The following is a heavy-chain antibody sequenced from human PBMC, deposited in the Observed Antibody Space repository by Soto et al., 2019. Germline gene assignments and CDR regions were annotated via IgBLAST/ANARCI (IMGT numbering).Heavy chain of an antibody. CDR1: GFTFSSNG. J-gene: IGHJ5*01. V-gene: IGHV3-30*03. CDR3: ARWVGGSMYDNSGKYDS. Sequence: QVQLVESGGGVVQPGRSLRLTCAASGFTFSSNGTHWVRQAPGKGLEWVALVAYDGSKAYYGDSVRGRFTISRDNSENTLYLQMNSLRAEDTAVYYCARWVGGSMYDNSGKYDSWGQGTLVTVSS. D-gene: IGHD3-22*01. CDR2: VAYDGSKA.